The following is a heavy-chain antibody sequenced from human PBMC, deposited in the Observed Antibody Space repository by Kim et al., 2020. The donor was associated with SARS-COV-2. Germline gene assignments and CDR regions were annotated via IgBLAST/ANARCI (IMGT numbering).Heavy chain of an antibody. J-gene: IGHJ6*02. V-gene: IGHV3-11*01. CDR2: ISSSGSTI. CDR3: AKTLAARPLIKIRPYGMDV. Sequence: GGSLRLSCAASGFTFSDYYMSWIRQAPGKGLEWVSYISSSGSTIYYADSVKGRFTISRDNAKNSLYLQMNSLRAEDTAVYYCAKTLAARPLIKIRPYGMDVWGQGTTVTVSS. D-gene: IGHD6-6*01. CDR1: GFTFSDYY.